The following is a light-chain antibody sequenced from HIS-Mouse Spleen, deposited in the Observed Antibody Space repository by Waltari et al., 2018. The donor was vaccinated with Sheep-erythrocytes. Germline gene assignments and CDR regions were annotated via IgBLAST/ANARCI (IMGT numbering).Light chain of an antibody. V-gene: IGLV2-14*01. CDR3: SSYTSSSTWV. Sequence: QSALTQPASVSGSPGQSITISCTGTSSDGGGYNYVSWYQQHPGKAPKLMIYEVSNRFSGSKSGNTASLTISGLQAEDEADYYCSSYTSSSTWVFGGGTKLTVL. CDR1: SSDGGGYNY. CDR2: EV. J-gene: IGLJ3*02.